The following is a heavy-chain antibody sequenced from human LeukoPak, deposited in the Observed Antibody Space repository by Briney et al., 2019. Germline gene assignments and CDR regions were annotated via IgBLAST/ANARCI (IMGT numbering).Heavy chain of an antibody. Sequence: SETLSLTCTVSGGSISSCYWSWIRQPAGKGLEWIGRIYTSGSTNYNPSLKSRVTMSVDTSKNQFSLKLSSVTAADTAVYYCAREGATATGYYYYYMDVWGKGTTVTVSS. CDR1: GGSISSCY. V-gene: IGHV4-4*07. J-gene: IGHJ6*03. CDR2: IYTSGST. CDR3: AREGATATGYYYYYMDV. D-gene: IGHD5-24*01.